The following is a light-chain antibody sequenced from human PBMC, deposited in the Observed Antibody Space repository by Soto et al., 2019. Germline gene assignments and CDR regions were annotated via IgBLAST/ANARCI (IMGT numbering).Light chain of an antibody. V-gene: IGKV3-20*01. Sequence: EMVFTQSPGTLSLSPGERATLHCRASQIGNTTYLAGCQQRPGQPPRLLIYSIFTRANGTPDRFSGSGSGTDFTLTISRLEPEDFAVYDCQQYGSSPRTFGGGTQVDIK. CDR1: QIGNTTY. CDR3: QQYGSSPRT. J-gene: IGKJ4*01. CDR2: SIF.